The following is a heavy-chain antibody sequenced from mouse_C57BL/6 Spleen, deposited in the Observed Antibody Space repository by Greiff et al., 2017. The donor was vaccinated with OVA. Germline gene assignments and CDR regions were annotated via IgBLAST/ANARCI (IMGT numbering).Heavy chain of an antibody. Sequence: EVKLMESGGGLVKPGGSLKLSCAASGFTFSDYGMHWVRQAPEKGLEWVAYISSGSSTIYYADTVKGRFPISRDNAKNTLFLQMTSLRSEDTAMYYCARGGGTYYYAMDYWGQGTSVTVSS. D-gene: IGHD1-1*02. J-gene: IGHJ4*01. CDR3: ARGGGTYYYAMDY. V-gene: IGHV5-17*01. CDR2: ISSGSSTI. CDR1: GFTFSDYG.